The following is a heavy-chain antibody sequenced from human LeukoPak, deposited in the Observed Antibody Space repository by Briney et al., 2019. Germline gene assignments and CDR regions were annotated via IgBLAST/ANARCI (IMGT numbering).Heavy chain of an antibody. Sequence: ASVTVSCKASGYTFTSYDIHWVRQAPGQGLEWMGWMNPNSGNTGYAQKFQGRVTMTRNTSISTAYVELSSLRSEDTAVYYCARGLNRYCSGGSCRPIDYWGQGTLVTVSS. CDR3: ARGLNRYCSGGSCRPIDY. J-gene: IGHJ4*02. CDR1: GYTFTSYD. V-gene: IGHV1-8*01. CDR2: MNPNSGNT. D-gene: IGHD2-15*01.